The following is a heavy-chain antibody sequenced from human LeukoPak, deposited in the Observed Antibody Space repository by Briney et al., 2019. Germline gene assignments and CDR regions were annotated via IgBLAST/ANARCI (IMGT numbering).Heavy chain of an antibody. Sequence: GGSLRLSCVASAFTFSDYGMVWVRQAPGRGLEWVTFIWYDGTNKFYADSVKGRFIISRDNSKNTLYLQMNSLRAGDTAVYYCARGGLISLANTPLGAFDIWGQGTMVSVSS. D-gene: IGHD3/OR15-3a*01. CDR1: AFTFSDYG. J-gene: IGHJ3*02. CDR2: IWYDGTNK. V-gene: IGHV3-30*02. CDR3: ARGGLISLANTPLGAFDI.